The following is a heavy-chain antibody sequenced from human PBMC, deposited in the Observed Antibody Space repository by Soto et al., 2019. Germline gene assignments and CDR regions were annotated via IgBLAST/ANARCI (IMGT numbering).Heavy chain of an antibody. J-gene: IGHJ4*02. V-gene: IGHV4-59*01. D-gene: IGHD2-2*03. CDR3: AGSDGRY. CDR2: IYYSGST. CDR1: GGSISSYY. Sequence: QVQLQESGPGLVKPSETLSLTCTVSGGSISSYYWSWIRQPPGKGLEWIGYIYYSGSTNYNPSLKSRVTISVDTSKNKFSLKLSSVTAADTAVYYCAGSDGRYWGQGTLVTVSS.